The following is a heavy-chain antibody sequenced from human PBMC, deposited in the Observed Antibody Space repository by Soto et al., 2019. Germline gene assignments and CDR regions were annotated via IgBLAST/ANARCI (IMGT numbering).Heavy chain of an antibody. CDR3: ARDCSGGSCYLYYYYYGMDV. V-gene: IGHV1-18*01. CDR1: GYTFTSYG. Sequence: ASVKVSCKASGYTFTSYGISWVRQAPGQGLEWMGWISAYNSNTNYAQKLQGRVTMTTDTSTSTAYMELRSLRSDDTAVYYCARDCSGGSCYLYYYYYGMDVWGQGTTVTVSS. D-gene: IGHD2-15*01. CDR2: ISAYNSNT. J-gene: IGHJ6*02.